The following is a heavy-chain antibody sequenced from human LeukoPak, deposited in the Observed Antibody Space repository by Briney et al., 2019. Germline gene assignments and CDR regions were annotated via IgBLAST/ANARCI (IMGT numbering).Heavy chain of an antibody. CDR2: IKQDGSEK. J-gene: IGHJ4*02. CDR1: GFTFSSYW. CDR3: AGAPYTVTTNI. D-gene: IGHD4-11*01. V-gene: IGHV3-7*01. Sequence: KAGGSLRLSCAASGFTFSSYWMSWVRQAPGKGLEWVANIKQDGSEKYYVDSVKGRFTISRDNAKNSLYLQMNSLRAEDTAVYYCAGAPYTVTTNIWGQGTLVTVSS.